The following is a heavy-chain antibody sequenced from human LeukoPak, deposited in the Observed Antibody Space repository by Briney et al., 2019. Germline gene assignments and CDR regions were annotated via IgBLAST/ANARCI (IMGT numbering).Heavy chain of an antibody. D-gene: IGHD1-26*01. V-gene: IGHV3-11*04. J-gene: IGHJ6*03. Sequence: GGSLRLSCAASGFTFSDYYMSWIRQAPGKGLEWVSYISSSGSTIYYADSVKGRFTISRDNAKNSLYLQMNSLRAEDTAVYYCARDPYSGSYGNYYYYFMDVWGKGTTVTISS. CDR3: ARDPYSGSYGNYYYYFMDV. CDR2: ISSSGSTI. CDR1: GFTFSDYY.